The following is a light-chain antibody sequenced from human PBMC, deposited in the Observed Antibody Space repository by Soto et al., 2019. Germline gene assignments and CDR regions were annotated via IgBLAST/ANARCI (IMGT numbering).Light chain of an antibody. Sequence: EIVMTQXPATLSVSPGETATLSCRASQSVSYNLAWYQQKPGQGPRLLIYGAFTRATGIPARFSGSGSGTEFTLTISSLQSEDFAVYYCQQYKNWPPLTFGGGTKVEIK. J-gene: IGKJ4*01. V-gene: IGKV3-15*01. CDR1: QSVSYN. CDR3: QQYKNWPPLT. CDR2: GAF.